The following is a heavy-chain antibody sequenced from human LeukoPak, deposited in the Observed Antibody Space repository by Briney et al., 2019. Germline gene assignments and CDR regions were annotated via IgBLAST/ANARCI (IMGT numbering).Heavy chain of an antibody. V-gene: IGHV4-59*01. CDR3: ARAALWFGANYYYYYYMDV. J-gene: IGHJ6*03. Sequence: SETLSLTCTVSGGSISSYYWSWIRQPPGKGLEWIGYIYYSGSTNYNPSLKSRVTISVDTSKNQFSLKLSSVTAADTAVYYCARAALWFGANYYYYYYMDVWGKGTTVTVSS. CDR2: IYYSGST. CDR1: GGSISSYY. D-gene: IGHD3-10*01.